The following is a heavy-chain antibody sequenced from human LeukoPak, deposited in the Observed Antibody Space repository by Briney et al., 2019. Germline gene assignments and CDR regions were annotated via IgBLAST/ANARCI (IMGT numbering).Heavy chain of an antibody. D-gene: IGHD3-10*01. Sequence: SVEVSCKASGGTFSSYAISWVRQAPGQGLEWMGGIIPIFGTANYAQKFQGRVTITADESTSTAYMELSSLRSEDTAVYYCATYGSGSYYNTSLDYWGQGTLVTVSS. CDR1: GGTFSSYA. CDR3: ATYGSGSYYNTSLDY. V-gene: IGHV1-69*13. J-gene: IGHJ4*02. CDR2: IIPIFGTA.